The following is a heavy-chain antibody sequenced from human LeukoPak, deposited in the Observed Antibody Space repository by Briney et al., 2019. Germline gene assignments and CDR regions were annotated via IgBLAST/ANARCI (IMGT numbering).Heavy chain of an antibody. D-gene: IGHD2-21*02. CDR1: GGSISSSSYY. V-gene: IGHV4-39*07. J-gene: IGHJ3*02. CDR2: INHSGST. CDR3: ARPAYCGGDCYSGGDALDI. Sequence: SETLSLTCTVSGGSISSSSYYWGWIRQPPGKGLEWIGEINHSGSTNYNPSLKSRVTISVDTSKNQFSLKLSSVTAADTAVYYCARPAYCGGDCYSGGDALDIWGQGTMVTVSS.